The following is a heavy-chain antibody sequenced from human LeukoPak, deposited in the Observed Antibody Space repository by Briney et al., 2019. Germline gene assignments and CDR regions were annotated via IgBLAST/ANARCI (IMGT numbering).Heavy chain of an antibody. Sequence: ASVKVSCKASGYTFTSYDINWVRQATGQGLEWMGWMNPNSGNTGYAQKFQGRVTMTRNTSISTAYMELSSLRSEDTAVYYCARSRSIAVAGRREFDYWGQGTLVTVSS. CDR1: GYTFTSYD. V-gene: IGHV1-8*01. J-gene: IGHJ4*02. CDR2: MNPNSGNT. CDR3: ARSRSIAVAGRREFDY. D-gene: IGHD6-19*01.